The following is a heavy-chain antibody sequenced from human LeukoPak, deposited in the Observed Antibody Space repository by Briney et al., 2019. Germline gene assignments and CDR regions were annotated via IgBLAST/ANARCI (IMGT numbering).Heavy chain of an antibody. D-gene: IGHD3-22*01. CDR2: IRSKAYGGTT. J-gene: IGHJ3*02. V-gene: IGHV3-49*03. CDR1: GFTFGDYA. Sequence: GGSLRLSCTASGFTFGDYAMSWFRQAPGKGLEWVGFIRSKAYGGTTEYAASVKGRFTISRDDSKSIAYLQMNSLRAEDTAVYYCADYDSSLHAFDMWGRGTMVTVSS. CDR3: ADYDSSLHAFDM.